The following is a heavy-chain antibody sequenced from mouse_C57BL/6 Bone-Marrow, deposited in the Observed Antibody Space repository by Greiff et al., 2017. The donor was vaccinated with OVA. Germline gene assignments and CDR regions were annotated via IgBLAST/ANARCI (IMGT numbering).Heavy chain of an antibody. CDR2: LYPGSGNT. D-gene: IGHD2-3*01. CDR3: ARDDGYFFEY. V-gene: IGHV1-76*01. Sequence: LVESGAEVVRPGASVKLSCKASGYTFTDHYINWVKQRPGQGLEWIARLYPGSGNTYYNEKFKGKATLTAEKSSNTAYMQLSSLTSEDSAVYFCARDDGYFFEYWGQGTTLTVSS. CDR1: GYTFTDHY. J-gene: IGHJ2*01.